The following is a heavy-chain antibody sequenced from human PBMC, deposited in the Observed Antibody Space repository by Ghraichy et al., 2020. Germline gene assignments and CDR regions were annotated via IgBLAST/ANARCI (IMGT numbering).Heavy chain of an antibody. Sequence: LSLTCAASGFSFNSYDMSWVRQAPGKGLEWLAAISGSGGSTFYADSVKGRFTISRDNSKNTLVLQMNSLRVEDTAVYYCAKGLNTVTMNWYFDLWGRGPRVTVSS. D-gene: IGHD4-17*01. V-gene: IGHV3-23*01. CDR1: GFSFNSYD. CDR2: ISGSGGST. CDR3: AKGLNTVTMNWYFDL. J-gene: IGHJ2*01.